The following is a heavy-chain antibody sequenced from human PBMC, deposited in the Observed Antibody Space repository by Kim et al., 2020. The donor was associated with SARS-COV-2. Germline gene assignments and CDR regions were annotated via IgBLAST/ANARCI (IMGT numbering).Heavy chain of an antibody. J-gene: IGHJ2*01. CDR3: ARDCAPTLRYFAWTQYWYLDL. D-gene: IGHD3-9*01. CDR1: GGSISSGGYY. Sequence: SETLSLTCTVSGGSISSGGYYWSWIRQHPGKGLEWIGYIYYSGSTYYNPSLKSRVTISVDTSKNQFYLKLSSVTAADTAVYYCARDCAPTLRYFAWTQYWYLDLWGRGTLVTVSS. V-gene: IGHV4-31*03. CDR2: IYYSGST.